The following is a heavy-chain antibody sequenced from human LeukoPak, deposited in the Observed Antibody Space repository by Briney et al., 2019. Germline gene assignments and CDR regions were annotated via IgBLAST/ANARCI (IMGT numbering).Heavy chain of an antibody. D-gene: IGHD5-12*01. Sequence: KPSETLSLTCTVSGGSISSYYWSWIRQPAGKGLEWIGRIYTSGSTNYNPSLKSRVTISVDKSKNQFSLKLSSVTAADTAVYYCARDREVRYSGYDLGYYFDYWGQGTLVTLSS. CDR3: ARDREVRYSGYDLGYYFDY. V-gene: IGHV4-4*07. J-gene: IGHJ4*02. CDR2: IYTSGST. CDR1: GGSISSYY.